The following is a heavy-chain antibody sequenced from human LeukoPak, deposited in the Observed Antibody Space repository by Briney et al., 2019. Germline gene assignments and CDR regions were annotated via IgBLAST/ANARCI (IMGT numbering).Heavy chain of an antibody. D-gene: IGHD3-10*02. V-gene: IGHV3-48*03. J-gene: IGHJ6*04. CDR1: GFTFSSYE. Sequence: GGSLRLSCAASGFTFSSYEMNWVRQAPGKGLEWVSYINTGGFTIYYADSVKGRFTISRDNVKNSLYLQMNSLRAEDTAVYYCAELGITMIGGVWGKGTTVTISS. CDR2: INTGGFTI. CDR3: AELGITMIGGV.